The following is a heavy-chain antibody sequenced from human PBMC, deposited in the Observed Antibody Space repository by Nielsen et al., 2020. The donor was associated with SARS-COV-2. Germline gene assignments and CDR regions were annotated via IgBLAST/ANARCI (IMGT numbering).Heavy chain of an antibody. J-gene: IGHJ4*01. CDR2: ISTYNGNT. Sequence: WVRQAPGQRLEWMGWISTYNGNTNYAQKFQGRITMTTDTSTSTAYMELRSLRSDDTAVYYCALRTGTYPYYFDFWGHGTLVTVSS. D-gene: IGHD1-26*01. CDR3: ALRTGTYPYYFDF. V-gene: IGHV1-18*01.